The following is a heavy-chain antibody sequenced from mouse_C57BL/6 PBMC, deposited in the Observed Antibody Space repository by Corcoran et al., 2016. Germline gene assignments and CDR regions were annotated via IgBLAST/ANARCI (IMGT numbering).Heavy chain of an antibody. J-gene: IGHJ2*01. Sequence: QIQLQQSGPELVKPGASVKISCKASGYTFTDYYINWVKQRPGPGLEWIGWIYPGSGNTKYNEKFKGKATLTVDTSSSTAYMQLSSLTSEDSAVYFCARPYSTTVPFDYWGQGTTLTVSS. CDR2: IYPGSGNT. CDR1: GYTFTDYY. CDR3: ARPYSTTVPFDY. V-gene: IGHV1-84*01. D-gene: IGHD1-1*01.